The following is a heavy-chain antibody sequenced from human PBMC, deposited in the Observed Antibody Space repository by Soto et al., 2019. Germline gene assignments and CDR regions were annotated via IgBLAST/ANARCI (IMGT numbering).Heavy chain of an antibody. D-gene: IGHD5-12*01. J-gene: IGHJ4*02. CDR3: ARQKRWLHPITPGGSDY. CDR1: GGSISSSSYY. CDR2: IYYSGST. Sequence: QLQLQESGPGLVKPSETLSLTCTVSGGSISSSSYYWGWIRQPPGKGLEWIGSIYYSGSTYYNPSLKSRVTISVDTSKNQFSLKLSSVTAADTAVYYCARQKRWLHPITPGGSDYWGQGTLFTVSS. V-gene: IGHV4-39*01.